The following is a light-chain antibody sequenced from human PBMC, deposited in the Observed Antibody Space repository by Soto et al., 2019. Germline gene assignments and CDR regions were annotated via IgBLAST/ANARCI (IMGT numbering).Light chain of an antibody. Sequence: QAVVTQSPSASASLGASVKLTCTLSSGHSNYAIAWHQQQSEKGPRYLMKLNSDGSHSKGDGIPDGFSGSSSGADRYLTISSLQAEDEADYYCQTWGSGIVVFGGGTKLTVL. CDR3: QTWGSGIVV. J-gene: IGLJ2*01. CDR2: LNSDGSH. CDR1: SGHSNYA. V-gene: IGLV4-69*01.